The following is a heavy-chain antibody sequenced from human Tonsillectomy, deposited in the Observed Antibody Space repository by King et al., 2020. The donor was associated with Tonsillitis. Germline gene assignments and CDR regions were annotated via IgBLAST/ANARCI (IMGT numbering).Heavy chain of an antibody. Sequence: QLVQSGGGLVQPGGSLRLSCAASGFTFSDYSMNWVRQAPGKGLEWVSYISSSSSIIYYADSVKGRFTISRDNAKNSLYLQMNSLRAEDTAVYYCAREGAGYYDSSGYFIYYYRMDVWGQGTTVTVSS. D-gene: IGHD3-22*01. CDR3: AREGAGYYDSSGYFIYYYRMDV. CDR2: ISSSSSII. V-gene: IGHV3-48*04. CDR1: GFTFSDYS. J-gene: IGHJ6*02.